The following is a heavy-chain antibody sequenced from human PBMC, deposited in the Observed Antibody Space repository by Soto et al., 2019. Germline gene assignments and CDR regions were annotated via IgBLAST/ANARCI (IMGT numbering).Heavy chain of an antibody. D-gene: IGHD5-12*01. Sequence: QVQLVESGGGVVQPGRSLRLSCAASGFTFSSYGMHWVRQAPGKGLEWVAVIWYDGSNKYYADSVKGRFTISRDKSKNTLYLQMNSLRAEDTAVYYCARDGWLRYYFDYWGQGTLVTVSS. CDR2: IWYDGSNK. J-gene: IGHJ4*02. CDR1: GFTFSSYG. V-gene: IGHV3-33*01. CDR3: ARDGWLRYYFDY.